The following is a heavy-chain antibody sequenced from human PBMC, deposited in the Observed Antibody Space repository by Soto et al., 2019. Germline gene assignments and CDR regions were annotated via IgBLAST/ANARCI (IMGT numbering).Heavy chain of an antibody. J-gene: IGHJ4*02. V-gene: IGHV1-18*01. Sequence: QIQLLQSGAEVKKPGASVKVTCKASGYTFRNFGISWVRQAPGQGLEWMGWISAYNANANYAQKFQGRLTMTADTSTSTAYMELRSLRSDDTAVYYCARENSDFDYWGQGTLVTVSS. D-gene: IGHD6-13*01. CDR2: ISAYNANA. CDR3: ARENSDFDY. CDR1: GYTFRNFG.